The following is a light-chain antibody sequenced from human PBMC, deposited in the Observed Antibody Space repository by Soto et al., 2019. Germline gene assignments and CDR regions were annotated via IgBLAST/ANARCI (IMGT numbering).Light chain of an antibody. V-gene: IGKV1-5*01. J-gene: IGKJ4*01. Sequence: EIHMTQSPSTLPASVGDRVTITCRASQSISNWLARYQQKPGTAPKLLIYHASTLESGVPSRFSGSGSGTDFTLTISCLQSEDFATYYCQQYYSYPLTFGGGTKVDIK. CDR1: QSISNW. CDR3: QQYYSYPLT. CDR2: HAS.